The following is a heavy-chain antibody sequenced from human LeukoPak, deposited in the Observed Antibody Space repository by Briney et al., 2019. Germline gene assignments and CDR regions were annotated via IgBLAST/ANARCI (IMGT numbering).Heavy chain of an antibody. D-gene: IGHD2-2*01. CDR3: AKEPREYCSISACPNWFES. CDR2: IRSDSSII. CDR1: GFAFNTYS. V-gene: IGHV3-48*01. Sequence: GGSLRLSCAASGFAFNTYSMNWVRQAPGKGLEWVSYIRSDSSIIYYADSVKGRFTTSRDNSANTLYLHLNSLRVEDTAVYYCAKEPREYCSISACPNWFESWGQGTLVTVSS. J-gene: IGHJ5*01.